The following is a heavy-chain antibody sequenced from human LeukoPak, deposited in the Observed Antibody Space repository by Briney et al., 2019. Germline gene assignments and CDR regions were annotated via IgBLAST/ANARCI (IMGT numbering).Heavy chain of an antibody. Sequence: SVKVSCKASGGTFSSYAISWVRQAPGQGLEWMGGIIPIFGTANYAQKFQGRVTITADESTSTAYMELSSLRSEDTAVYYCAKDHKHCGGDCYTYFDYWGQGTLVTVSS. CDR1: GGTFSSYA. J-gene: IGHJ4*02. D-gene: IGHD2-21*02. CDR3: AKDHKHCGGDCYTYFDY. V-gene: IGHV1-69*13. CDR2: IIPIFGTA.